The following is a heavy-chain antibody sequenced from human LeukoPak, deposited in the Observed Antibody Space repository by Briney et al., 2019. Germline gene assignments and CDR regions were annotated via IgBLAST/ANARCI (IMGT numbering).Heavy chain of an antibody. Sequence: GGSLRLSCAASGFTFSSYGMHWVRQAPGKGLEWVAFIRYDGSNKYYADSVKGRFTISRDNSKNTLYLQMNSLRAEDTAVYYCAKVWERFLEWSPLDYRGQGTLVTVSS. CDR2: IRYDGSNK. V-gene: IGHV3-30*02. D-gene: IGHD3-3*01. CDR3: AKVWERFLEWSPLDY. J-gene: IGHJ4*02. CDR1: GFTFSSYG.